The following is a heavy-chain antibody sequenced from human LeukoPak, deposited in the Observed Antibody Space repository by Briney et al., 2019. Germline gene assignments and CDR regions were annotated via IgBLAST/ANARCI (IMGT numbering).Heavy chain of an antibody. CDR3: ARDHVTPGLLFDY. D-gene: IGHD2-21*01. J-gene: IGHJ4*02. CDR1: GFSFSGYG. V-gene: IGHV3-30*02. Sequence: GGSLRLSCAASGFSFSGYGMHWVRQAPGKGLEWVAFIRYDGSNEYYADSVKGRFTISRDKSKNTLSLQMNGLRVEDTAVYYCARDHVTPGLLFDYWGQGNLVTVSS. CDR2: IRYDGSNE.